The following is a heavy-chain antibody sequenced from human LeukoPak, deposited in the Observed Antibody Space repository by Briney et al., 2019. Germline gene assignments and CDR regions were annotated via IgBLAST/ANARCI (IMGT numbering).Heavy chain of an antibody. CDR3: ARGPITMVRGLHRRWFDP. CDR2: INPNSGGT. D-gene: IGHD3-10*01. V-gene: IGHV1-2*02. J-gene: IGHJ5*02. CDR1: GYTFTCYY. Sequence: GASVKVSCKASGYTFTCYYMHWVRQAPGQGLEWMGWINPNSGGTNYAQKFQGRVTMTRDTSISTAYMELSRLRSDDTAVYYCARGPITMVRGLHRRWFDPWGQGTLVTVSS.